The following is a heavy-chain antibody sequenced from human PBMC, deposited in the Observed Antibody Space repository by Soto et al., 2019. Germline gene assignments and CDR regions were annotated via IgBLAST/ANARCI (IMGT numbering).Heavy chain of an antibody. CDR3: ARVEGRYFDWLLSDPYYYYYMDV. Sequence: ASVKVSCKASGYTFTSYGISWVRQAPGQGLEWMGWINPYNGNTNYAQKLQGRVTMTTDTSTSTAYMELRSLRSEDTAVYYCARVEGRYFDWLLSDPYYYYYMDVWGIGTTVTVSS. V-gene: IGHV1-18*01. D-gene: IGHD3-9*01. CDR1: GYTFTSYG. J-gene: IGHJ6*03. CDR2: INPYNGNT.